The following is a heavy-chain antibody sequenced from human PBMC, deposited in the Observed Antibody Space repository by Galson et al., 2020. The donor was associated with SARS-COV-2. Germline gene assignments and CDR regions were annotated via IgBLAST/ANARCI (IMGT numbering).Heavy chain of an antibody. Sequence: SETLSLTCTVSGGSISSYYWSWIRQPPGTGLEWMGYIYYSGSTNYNPSLKSRVTISVDTSKNQFSLKLSSVTAADTAVYYCARDRATYYYGSGSYYLGWFDPWGQGTLVTVSS. V-gene: IGHV4-59*01. CDR3: ARDRATYYYGSGSYYLGWFDP. CDR1: GGSISSYY. D-gene: IGHD3-10*01. CDR2: IYYSGST. J-gene: IGHJ5*02.